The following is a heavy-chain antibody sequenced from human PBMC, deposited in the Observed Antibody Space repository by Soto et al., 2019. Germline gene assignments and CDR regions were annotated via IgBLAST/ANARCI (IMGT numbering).Heavy chain of an antibody. D-gene: IGHD2-21*02. V-gene: IGHV4-4*07. CDR2: VFSSVSA. J-gene: IGHJ4*02. CDR3: ARDGMTTGDT. Sequence: PSETLSLTCAVYGGSFSGYYWSWVRQPANKGLEWIGRVFSSVSATYNPSLKSRVSISMDTAENRISLKLDSVTAADAGVYFCARDGMTTGDTWGPGTLVTVSS. CDR1: GGSFSGYY.